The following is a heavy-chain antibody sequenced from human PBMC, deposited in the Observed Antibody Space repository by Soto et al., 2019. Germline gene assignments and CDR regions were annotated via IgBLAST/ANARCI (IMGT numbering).Heavy chain of an antibody. CDR3: ARGFLDWLGELSRRGGYFYHKEG. J-gene: IGHJ6*03. V-gene: IGHV4-34*01. Sequence: QVQLQQWGAGLLKPSETLSLTCAVYGGSFSGYYWSWIRQTPGKGLEWIGEINDSGSTNHNPSLRNRGHLLRGTPQNQFPLKQGPVNGADTGVYYCARGFLDWLGELSRRGGYFYHKEGWGKGTKVTVSS. CDR1: GGSFSGYY. D-gene: IGHD3-16*02. CDR2: INDSGST.